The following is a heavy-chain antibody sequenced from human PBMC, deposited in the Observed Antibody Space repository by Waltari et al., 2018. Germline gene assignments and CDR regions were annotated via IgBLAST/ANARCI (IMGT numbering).Heavy chain of an antibody. CDR2: ISYSGST. J-gene: IGHJ5*02. CDR3: ARFSKSANWFDP. V-gene: IGHV4-39*01. D-gene: IGHD3-3*02. Sequence: QLQLQESGPGLVKPSETLSLTCTVSGGSITSSSYFWGWIRQPPGEGLEWIGTISYSGSTYYNPSLRSRVTISVDTSKNQCSLKLSSVTAAETAVFYCARFSKSANWFDPWGQGTLVTVSS. CDR1: GGSITSSSYF.